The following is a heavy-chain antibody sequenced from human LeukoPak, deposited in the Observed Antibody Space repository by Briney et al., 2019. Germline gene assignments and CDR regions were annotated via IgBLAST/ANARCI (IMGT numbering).Heavy chain of an antibody. CDR2: IYYSGST. CDR3: ARHLMSCSSGPRWFDP. J-gene: IGHJ5*02. V-gene: IGHV4-39*01. Sequence: SETLSLTCTVSGGSISSSSYYWGWIRQPPGEGLEWIGSIYYSGSTYYNPSLKSRVTISVDTSKNQFSLKLSSVTAADTAVYYCARHLMSCSSGPRWFDPWGQGTLVTVSS. D-gene: IGHD2-2*01. CDR1: GGSISSSSYY.